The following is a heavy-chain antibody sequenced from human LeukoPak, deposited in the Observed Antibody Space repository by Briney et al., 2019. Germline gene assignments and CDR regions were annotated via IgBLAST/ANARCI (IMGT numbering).Heavy chain of an antibody. CDR3: AKALAYYYYMDV. CDR1: GFTFSSYG. D-gene: IGHD5-12*01. CDR2: ISYDGSNK. Sequence: PGGSLRLSCAASGFTFSSYGMHWVRQAPGKGLEWVAVISYDGSNKYYADSVKGRFTISRDNSKNTLYLQMNSLRAEDTAVYYCAKALAYYYYMDVWGKGTTVTVSS. J-gene: IGHJ6*03. V-gene: IGHV3-30*18.